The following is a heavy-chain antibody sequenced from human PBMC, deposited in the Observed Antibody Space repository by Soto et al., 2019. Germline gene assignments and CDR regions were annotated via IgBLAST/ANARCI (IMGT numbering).Heavy chain of an antibody. D-gene: IGHD1-1*01. Sequence: SETLSLTCSVSDDSINSDKYYWGWIRQPPGKGLEWIGSIYRGDAYYNPSLQTRVTISLDKSKSQFSLKLNSVTAADSAVYFCARWYGLDTISYYFDFWGRGALVTVSS. CDR3: ARWYGLDTISYYFDF. J-gene: IGHJ4*02. CDR1: DDSINSDKYY. CDR2: IYRGDA. V-gene: IGHV4-39*01.